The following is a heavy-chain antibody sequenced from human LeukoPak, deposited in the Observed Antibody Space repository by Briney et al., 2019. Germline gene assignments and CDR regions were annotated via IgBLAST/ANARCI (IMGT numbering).Heavy chain of an antibody. Sequence: SETLSLTCAVYGGSFSGYYWSWIRQPPGKGLEWIGEINHSGSTNYNPSLKSRVTISVDTSKNQFSLKLSSVTAADTAVYYCARGRAAAAYWGQGTLSPSPQ. CDR2: INHSGST. J-gene: IGHJ4*02. CDR1: GGSFSGYY. CDR3: ARGRAAAAY. V-gene: IGHV4-34*01. D-gene: IGHD6-13*01.